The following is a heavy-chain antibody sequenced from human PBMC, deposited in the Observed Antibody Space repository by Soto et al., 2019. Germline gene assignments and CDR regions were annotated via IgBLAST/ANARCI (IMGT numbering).Heavy chain of an antibody. CDR1: GGTFSSYA. V-gene: IGHV1-69*13. CDR3: ARDPYVDAVAGSYYYYGMDV. Sequence: GASVKVSCKASGGTFSSYAISWVRQAPGQGLEWMGGIIPIFGTANYAQKFQGRVTITADESTSTAYMELSSLRSEDTAVYYCARDPYVDAVAGSYYYYGMDVWGQGTTVTVSS. CDR2: IIPIFGTA. J-gene: IGHJ6*02. D-gene: IGHD6-19*01.